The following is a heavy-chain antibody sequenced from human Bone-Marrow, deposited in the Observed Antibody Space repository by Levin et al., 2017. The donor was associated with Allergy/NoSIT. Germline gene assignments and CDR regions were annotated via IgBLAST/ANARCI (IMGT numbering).Heavy chain of an antibody. CDR3: ARDCGSYCYLDS. Sequence: GESLKISCKASGYTFTTSGISWVRQAPGQGLEWMGWISAYDGDTKFAQKFQGRVTMTTDTSTNTAHMELRTLRSDDTAVYYCARDCGSYCYLDSWGQGTLVTVSS. J-gene: IGHJ4*02. D-gene: IGHD1-26*01. V-gene: IGHV1-18*01. CDR2: ISAYDGDT. CDR1: GYTFTTSG.